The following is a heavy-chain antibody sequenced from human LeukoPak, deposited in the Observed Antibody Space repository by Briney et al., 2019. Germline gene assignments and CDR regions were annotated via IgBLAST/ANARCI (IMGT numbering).Heavy chain of an antibody. Sequence: GGSLRLSCAGSGFTFSSYWMHWVRQAPGKGLVWVSRINRDGSSTSYADSVRGRFTISGDNAKNTLYLQMNSLTAEDTAVYYCARELPYGSGSPSRFDPWGQGTLVTVSS. CDR3: ARELPYGSGSPSRFDP. CDR2: INRDGSST. V-gene: IGHV3-74*01. D-gene: IGHD3-10*01. J-gene: IGHJ5*02. CDR1: GFTFSSYW.